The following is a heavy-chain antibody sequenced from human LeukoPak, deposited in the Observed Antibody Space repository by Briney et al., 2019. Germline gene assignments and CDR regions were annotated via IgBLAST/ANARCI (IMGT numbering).Heavy chain of an antibody. CDR3: ARAPSEIGGYYPEYFRH. CDR2: IKSDGST. CDR1: GFTFSTYW. V-gene: IGHV3-74*01. D-gene: IGHD3-22*01. Sequence: GGSLRLSCAASGFTFSTYWMHWVRQDPGKGLVWVSRIKSDGSTNYADSVKGRFTISRDNAKNTVSLQMNSLRPEDTGVYYCARAPSEIGGYYPEYFRHWGQGTLVTVSS. J-gene: IGHJ1*01.